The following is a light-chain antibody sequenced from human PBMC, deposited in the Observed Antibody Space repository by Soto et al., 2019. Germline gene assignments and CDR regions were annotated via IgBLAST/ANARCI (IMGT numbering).Light chain of an antibody. CDR2: STS. CDR1: SGAVSTANN. V-gene: IGLV8-61*01. CDR3: ALFMGNGISV. Sequence: QAVVTQESSVSVSPGGTVTLTCGLISGAVSTANNPNWYQQTPGQAPRTLIYSTSTRSSGVPDRFSGSILGNKAALTITGAQADDESDYYCALFMGNGISVFGTGTKLTVL. J-gene: IGLJ2*01.